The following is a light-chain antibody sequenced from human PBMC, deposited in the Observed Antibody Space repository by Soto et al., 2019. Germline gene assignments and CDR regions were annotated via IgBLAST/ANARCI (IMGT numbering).Light chain of an antibody. J-gene: IGKJ1*01. CDR3: LQRSGWPWT. CDR2: DAS. V-gene: IGKV3-11*01. CDR1: QSVSSY. Sequence: EIVLTQSPATLSLSPGERATLSCRASQSVSSYLAWYQQKPGQAPRLLIYDASNRATEIPARFSGSGSGTDFTLTIISVEPEDFAVYYCLQRSGWPWTFGQGTRVEIK.